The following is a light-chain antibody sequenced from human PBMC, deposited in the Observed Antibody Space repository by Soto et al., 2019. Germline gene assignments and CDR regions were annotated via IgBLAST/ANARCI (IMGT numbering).Light chain of an antibody. Sequence: DIQMTQSPSTLSASVGDRVTITCRASQSISSWLAWYQQKPGKAPKLLIYKASSLESGVPSRFSGSGSGTEFTLTISRLQPDDFATYYCQQSNSYLFPFGPGTKVDIK. CDR3: QQSNSYLFP. V-gene: IGKV1-5*03. J-gene: IGKJ3*01. CDR2: KAS. CDR1: QSISSW.